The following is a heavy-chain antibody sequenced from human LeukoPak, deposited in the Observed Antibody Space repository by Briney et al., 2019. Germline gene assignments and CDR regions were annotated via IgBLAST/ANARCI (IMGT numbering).Heavy chain of an antibody. CDR2: ISGSGDTT. V-gene: IGHV3-23*01. Sequence: SGGSLRLSCAGSGFIFSTYAMTWVRRAPGKGLEWVSGISGSGDTTYYADSVKGRFTISRDNSKNTLYLQMSSLRAEDTAVYYCAKDASNYFWYFDLWGRGTLVTVSS. D-gene: IGHD1-1*01. J-gene: IGHJ2*01. CDR3: AKDASNYFWYFDL. CDR1: GFIFSTYA.